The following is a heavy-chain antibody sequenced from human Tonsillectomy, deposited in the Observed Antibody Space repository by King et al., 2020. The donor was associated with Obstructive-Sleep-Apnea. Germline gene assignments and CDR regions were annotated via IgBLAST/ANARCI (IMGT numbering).Heavy chain of an antibody. Sequence: VQLVESGGGVVQPGRSLRLSCTASGFSFSNYGMHWVRQAPGKGLEWVAVIWHDGSNEYYADSAKGRFTISRDNSKNTLYLQMNRLRAGDTVVYYCAKDLRYLGYYFDHWGQGTLVTVSS. D-gene: IGHD3-16*01. CDR3: AKDLRYLGYYFDH. CDR2: IWHDGSNE. V-gene: IGHV3-33*06. J-gene: IGHJ4*02. CDR1: GFSFSNYG.